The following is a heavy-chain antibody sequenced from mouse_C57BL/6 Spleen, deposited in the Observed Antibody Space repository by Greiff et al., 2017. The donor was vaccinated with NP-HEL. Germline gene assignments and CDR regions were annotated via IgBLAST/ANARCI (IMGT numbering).Heavy chain of an antibody. Sequence: EVQLVESGGGLVQPKGSLKLSCAASGFSFNTYAMNWVRQAPGKGLEWVARIRSKSNNYATYYADSVKDRFTISRDDSESMLYLQMNNLKTEDTAMYYCVRSIYYGYGYAMDYWGQGTSVTVSS. CDR2: IRSKSNNYAT. CDR1: GFSFNTYA. D-gene: IGHD2-2*01. J-gene: IGHJ4*01. CDR3: VRSIYYGYGYAMDY. V-gene: IGHV10-1*01.